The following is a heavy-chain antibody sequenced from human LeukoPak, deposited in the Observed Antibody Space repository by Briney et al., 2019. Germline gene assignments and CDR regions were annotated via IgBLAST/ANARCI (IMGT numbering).Heavy chain of an antibody. Sequence: SVKVSCKASGGTFSSYAISWVRQAPGQGLEWMGRIIPILGIANYAQKFQGRVTITADKSTSTAYMELSSLRSEDTAVYYCASTKSHYYYDSSPWESWGQGTLVTVSS. CDR1: GGTFSSYA. D-gene: IGHD3-22*01. CDR2: IIPILGIA. CDR3: ASTKSHYYYDSSPWES. J-gene: IGHJ4*02. V-gene: IGHV1-69*04.